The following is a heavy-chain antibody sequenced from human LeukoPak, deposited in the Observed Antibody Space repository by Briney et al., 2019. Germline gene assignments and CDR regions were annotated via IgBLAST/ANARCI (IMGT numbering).Heavy chain of an antibody. D-gene: IGHD3-10*01. V-gene: IGHV3-30*03. J-gene: IGHJ6*03. CDR2: ISSDGSRK. CDR3: ARGDSGSVLDYYYYMDV. CDR1: EFTFSSYG. Sequence: GGSLRLSCAASEFTFSSYGMHWVRQALGKGLEWVALISSDGSRKSYAASVKGRFTISRDNSKNTLYLQMGSLRAEDMAVYYCARGDSGSVLDYYYYMDVWGKGTTVTISS.